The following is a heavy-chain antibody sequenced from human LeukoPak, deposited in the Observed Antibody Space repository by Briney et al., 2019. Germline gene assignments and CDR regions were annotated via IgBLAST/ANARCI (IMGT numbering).Heavy chain of an antibody. CDR1: GFTFSDYY. Sequence: GGSLRLSCAASGFTFSDYYMSWIRQAPGKGLEWVSYISRSRSTIYYADSVKGRFTISRDNAKNSLYLQMHSLRAEDTAVYYCARAKRNGFDIWGQGTMVTVSS. CDR3: ARAKRNGFDI. J-gene: IGHJ3*02. CDR2: ISRSRSTI. V-gene: IGHV3-11*04.